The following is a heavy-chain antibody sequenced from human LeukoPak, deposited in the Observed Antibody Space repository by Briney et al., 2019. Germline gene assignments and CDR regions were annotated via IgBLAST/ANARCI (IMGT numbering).Heavy chain of an antibody. CDR1: GFTFSSYG. D-gene: IGHD4-23*01. Sequence: RTGGSLRLSCAASGFTFSSYGMHWVRQAPGKGLEWVAVIWYDGSNKYYADSVKGRFTISRDNSKNTLYLQMNSLRAEDTAVYYCARDPTPFSYGGNLYFDYWGQGTLVTVSS. J-gene: IGHJ4*02. CDR3: ARDPTPFSYGGNLYFDY. CDR2: IWYDGSNK. V-gene: IGHV3-33*01.